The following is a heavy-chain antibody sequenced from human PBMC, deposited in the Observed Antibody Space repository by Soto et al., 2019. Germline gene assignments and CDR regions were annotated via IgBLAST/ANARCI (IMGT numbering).Heavy chain of an antibody. D-gene: IGHD3-10*01. CDR2: INHSGST. Sequence: SETLSLTCAVYGGSFSGYYWSWIRQPPGKGLEWIGEINHSGSTNYNPSLKSRVTISVDTSKNQFSLKLSSVTAADTAVYYCARSRYSGRGEFDYWGQGTLVTVSS. V-gene: IGHV4-34*01. J-gene: IGHJ4*02. CDR3: ARSRYSGRGEFDY. CDR1: GGSFSGYY.